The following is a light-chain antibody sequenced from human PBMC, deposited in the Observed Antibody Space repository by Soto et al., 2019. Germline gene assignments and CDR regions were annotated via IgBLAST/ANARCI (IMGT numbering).Light chain of an antibody. V-gene: IGLV2-14*01. CDR3: SSYTSSASVV. CDR1: SSDVGGYNF. J-gene: IGLJ2*01. CDR2: DVS. Sequence: QSALTQPASLSGSPGQSITISCTGTSSDVGGYNFVSWYQQHPGKVPKLMIYDVSKRPSGVSNRFSASKSGNTASLTISGLQAEDEADYYCSSYTSSASVVFGGGTKVTVL.